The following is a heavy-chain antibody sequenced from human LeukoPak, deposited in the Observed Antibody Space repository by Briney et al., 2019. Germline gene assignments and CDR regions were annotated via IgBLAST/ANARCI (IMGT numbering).Heavy chain of an antibody. Sequence: ASVKVSCKASGYTFTGYYMHWVRQAPGQGLEWMGWINPNSGGTKYAQKFQGRVTMTRDTSISTAYMELSRLGSDDTAVYYCARDRVMITFGGVIVIDAFDIWGQGTMVTVSS. J-gene: IGHJ3*02. D-gene: IGHD3-16*02. CDR1: GYTFTGYY. CDR2: INPNSGGT. CDR3: ARDRVMITFGGVIVIDAFDI. V-gene: IGHV1-2*02.